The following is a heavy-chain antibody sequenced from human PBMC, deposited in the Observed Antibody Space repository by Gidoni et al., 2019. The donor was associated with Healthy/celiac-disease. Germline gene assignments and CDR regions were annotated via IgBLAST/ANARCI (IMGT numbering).Heavy chain of an antibody. D-gene: IGHD1-26*01. CDR1: GFTFSSYG. J-gene: IGHJ4*02. Sequence: QVQLVESGGGVVQPGRSLRLSCAASGFTFSSYGMHWVRQAPGKGLEWVAVISYDGSNKYYADSVKGRFTISRDNSKNTLYLQMNSLRAEDTAVYYCAKDRGSYTFDYWGQGTLVTVSS. CDR2: ISYDGSNK. CDR3: AKDRGSYTFDY. V-gene: IGHV3-30*18.